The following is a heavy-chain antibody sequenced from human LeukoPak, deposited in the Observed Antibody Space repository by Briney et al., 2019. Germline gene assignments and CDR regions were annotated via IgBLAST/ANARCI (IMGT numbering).Heavy chain of an antibody. CDR3: GRHVQAPSFDP. CDR2: IYYSGTT. CDR1: GGSISSGSYY. V-gene: IGHV4-39*01. J-gene: IGHJ5*02. D-gene: IGHD1-1*01. Sequence: SETLSLTCIVSGGSISSGSYYWAWTRQPPGKGMEWIGSIYYSGTTYYNPPLKGRVTISADTSKNHFFLELSSVTAADTAVYYCGRHVQAPSFDPWGQGTLVTVSS.